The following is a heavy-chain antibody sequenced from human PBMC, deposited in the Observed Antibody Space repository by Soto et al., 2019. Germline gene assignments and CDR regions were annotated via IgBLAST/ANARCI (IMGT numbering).Heavy chain of an antibody. Sequence: EVQVVESGGGLVQPGGSLRLSCEASGFTFRNYDMHWVGQGTGKGLEWVSGISAAGDPDYADSVEGRFTISRENAQNSFFLQMNSLRVGDTAVYYCARTDRDFYGLDVWGQGTTVIVSS. J-gene: IGHJ6*02. V-gene: IGHV3-13*05. CDR3: ARTDRDFYGLDV. CDR2: ISAAGDP. CDR1: GFTFRNYD.